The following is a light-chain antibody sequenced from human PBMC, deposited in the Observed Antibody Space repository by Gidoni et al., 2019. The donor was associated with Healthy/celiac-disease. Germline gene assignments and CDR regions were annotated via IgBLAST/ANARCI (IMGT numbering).Light chain of an antibody. Sequence: DIQMTQSPSSLSASVGDRVTITCRASQSISSYLNWYQQKPGKAPKLLIYAASSLQSGVPSKFSGSGSGTDFTLTISSLQPEDFETYYCQQSYSTPWTFXQXTKVEIK. V-gene: IGKV1-39*01. J-gene: IGKJ1*01. CDR2: AAS. CDR1: QSISSY. CDR3: QQSYSTPWT.